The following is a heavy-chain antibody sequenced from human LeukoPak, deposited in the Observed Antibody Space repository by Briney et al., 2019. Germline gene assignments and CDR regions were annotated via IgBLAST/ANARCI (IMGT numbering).Heavy chain of an antibody. J-gene: IGHJ4*02. Sequence: GGSLRLSCATSGFTFSSYGMHWVRQAPGKGLEWVAVISYDGSNKYYADSVKGRFTISRDNSKNTLYLQMNSLRAEDTAVYYCAKVRRGSGCDYWGQGTPVTVSS. CDR2: ISYDGSNK. V-gene: IGHV3-30*18. CDR1: GFTFSSYG. D-gene: IGHD6-19*01. CDR3: AKVRRGSGCDY.